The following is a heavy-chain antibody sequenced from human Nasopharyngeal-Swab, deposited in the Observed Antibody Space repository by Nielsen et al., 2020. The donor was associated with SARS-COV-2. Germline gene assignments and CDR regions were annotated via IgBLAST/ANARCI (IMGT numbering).Heavy chain of an antibody. CDR3: ARDPDQYYDFWSGPLDV. J-gene: IGHJ6*02. CDR2: IYYDGSKK. V-gene: IGHV3-33*01. D-gene: IGHD3-3*01. CDR1: GFTFSSYG. Sequence: GESLKISCAASGFTFSSYGMHWVRQAPGKGLEWVAIIYYDGSKKYYADSVNGRFTISRDNSKNTLYPQMNSLRAEDTAVYYCARDPDQYYDFWSGPLDVWGQGTTVTVSS.